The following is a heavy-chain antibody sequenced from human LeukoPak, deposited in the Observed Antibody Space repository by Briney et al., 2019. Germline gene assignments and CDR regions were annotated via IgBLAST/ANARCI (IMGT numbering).Heavy chain of an antibody. V-gene: IGHV1-2*02. CDR2: INPNSGGT. Sequence: ASVKVPCKASVYTFTGYYMGWVRQAPGQGLEWMGWINPNSGGTNYAQKFQGRVTMTRDTSISTAYMELSRLRSDDTAVYYCASGYDSSGYYLHYWGQGTLVTVSS. CDR3: ASGYDSSGYYLHY. J-gene: IGHJ4*02. CDR1: VYTFTGYY. D-gene: IGHD3-22*01.